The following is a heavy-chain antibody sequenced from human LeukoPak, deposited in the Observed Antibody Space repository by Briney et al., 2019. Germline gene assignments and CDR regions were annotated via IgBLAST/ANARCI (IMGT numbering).Heavy chain of an antibody. D-gene: IGHD6-13*01. Sequence: GGSLRLSCAASGFTFSSYGMHWVRQAPGNALEGVAVISYDGSNKYYADSVKGRFTISRDNSKNTLYLQMNSQRAEDTAVYYCAKDRIAAAGVYYFDYWGQGTLVTVSS. J-gene: IGHJ4*02. CDR1: GFTFSSYG. V-gene: IGHV3-30*18. CDR2: ISYDGSNK. CDR3: AKDRIAAAGVYYFDY.